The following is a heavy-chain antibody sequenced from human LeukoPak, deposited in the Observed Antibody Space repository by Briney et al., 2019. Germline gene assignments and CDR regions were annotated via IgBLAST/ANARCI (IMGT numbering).Heavy chain of an antibody. CDR3: ARDVQMLRQWVVWISFDY. CDR1: GFTFNNYH. V-gene: IGHV3-21*01. Sequence: PGGSLRLSCAASGFTFNNYHMNWVRQAPGKWLEWVSSISSSSSHIYYAESVKGRFTISRENAQNSLYLQMNSLRAEDTAVYYCARDVQMLRQWVVWISFDYWGQGTLVTVSS. J-gene: IGHJ4*02. CDR2: ISSSSSHI. D-gene: IGHD6-19*01.